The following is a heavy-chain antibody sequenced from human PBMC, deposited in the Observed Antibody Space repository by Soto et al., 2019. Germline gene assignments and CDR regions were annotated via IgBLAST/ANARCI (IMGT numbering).Heavy chain of an antibody. CDR2: IYSGGST. Sequence: GGSLRLSCAASGFTFDDYTMHWVRQAPGKGLEWVSLIYSGGSTYYADSVKGRFTISRDNSKNTLYLQMNSLRAEDTAVYYCATASSNWFDPWGQGTLVTVSS. CDR3: ATASSNWFDP. CDR1: GFTFDDYT. J-gene: IGHJ5*02. V-gene: IGHV3-66*02.